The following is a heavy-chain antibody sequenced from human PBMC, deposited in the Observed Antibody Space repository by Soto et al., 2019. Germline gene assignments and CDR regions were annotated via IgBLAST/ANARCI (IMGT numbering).Heavy chain of an antibody. CDR2: ISSSGSTI. CDR3: ARDRATIFGVPMDV. J-gene: IGHJ6*04. Sequence: GGSLRLSCAASGLTFSDYYMSWIRQAPGKGLEWVSYISSSGSTIYYADSVKGRFTISRDNAKNSLYLQMNSLRAEDTAVYYCARDRATIFGVPMDVWGKGTTVTVSS. CDR1: GLTFSDYY. D-gene: IGHD3-3*01. V-gene: IGHV3-11*01.